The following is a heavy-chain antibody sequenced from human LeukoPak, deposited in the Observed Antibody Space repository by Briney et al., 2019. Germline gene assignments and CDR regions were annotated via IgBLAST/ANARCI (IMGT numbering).Heavy chain of an antibody. CDR1: GYTFSNYA. V-gene: IGHV1-18*01. CDR2: ITVYNGNT. D-gene: IGHD1-26*01. Sequence: ASVKVSCKASGYTFSNYAIIWMRQAPGQGLEWMAWITVYNGNTNYAQKLQGRVTVTADTSTSTAYMELRNLRSDDTAVYYCTRGEGFCDYWGQGTLVTVSS. CDR3: TRGEGFCDY. J-gene: IGHJ4*02.